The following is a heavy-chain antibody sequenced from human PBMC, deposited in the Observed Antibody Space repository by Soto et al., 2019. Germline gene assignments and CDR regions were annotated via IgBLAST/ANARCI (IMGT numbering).Heavy chain of an antibody. J-gene: IGHJ4*02. Sequence: EVQLVESGGGLVKPGGSLRLSCAASGFTFSSYSMNWVRQAPGKGLEWVSSISSSSYIYYADSVKGRFTISRDNAKNSLYLQMNSLRAEDTAVYYCARDSTDSSGYYAPFDYWGQGTLVTVSS. V-gene: IGHV3-21*01. CDR2: ISSSSYI. CDR1: GFTFSSYS. CDR3: ARDSTDSSGYYAPFDY. D-gene: IGHD3-22*01.